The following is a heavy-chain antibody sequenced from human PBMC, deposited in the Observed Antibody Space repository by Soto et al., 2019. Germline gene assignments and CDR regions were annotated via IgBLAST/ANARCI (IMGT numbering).Heavy chain of an antibody. J-gene: IGHJ4*02. Sequence: GGSLRLSCAASGFTFSSYGMHWVRQAPGKGLEWVAVIWFDGSNKYYADSVKGRFTISRDNSKNTLYLQMNSLRAEDTAVYYCAKDGPHDSFDFWCQGTLVTVSS. CDR1: GFTFSSYG. V-gene: IGHV3-33*06. CDR2: IWFDGSNK. CDR3: AKDGPHDSFDF.